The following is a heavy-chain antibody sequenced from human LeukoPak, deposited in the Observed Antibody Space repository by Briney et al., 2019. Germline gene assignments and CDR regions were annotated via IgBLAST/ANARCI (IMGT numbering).Heavy chain of an antibody. V-gene: IGHV4-4*07. D-gene: IGHD3-3*01. J-gene: IGHJ4*02. Sequence: SETLSLICTVSGGSISRYYWSWIRQPAGKGLEWIGHIYTTGSTNYNPSLKSRVTMSVDTSKNQFSLKPSSVTAADTAVYYCARATLFGVVIIWGQGTLVTVSS. CDR2: IYTTGST. CDR3: ARATLFGVVII. CDR1: GGSISRYY.